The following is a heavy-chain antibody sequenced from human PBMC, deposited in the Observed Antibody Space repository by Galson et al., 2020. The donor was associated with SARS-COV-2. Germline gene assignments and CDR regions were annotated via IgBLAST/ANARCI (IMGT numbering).Heavy chain of an antibody. CDR3: AKGLWPTVVTCGDY. Sequence: SLKISCAASGFTFDDYAMHWVRQAPGKGLEWVSGISWNSGSIGYADSVKGRFTISRDNAKNSLYLQMNSLRAEDTALYYCAKGLWPTVVTCGDYWGQGTLVTVSS. V-gene: IGHV3-9*01. CDR2: ISWNSGSI. D-gene: IGHD4-17*01. CDR1: GFTFDDYA. J-gene: IGHJ4*02.